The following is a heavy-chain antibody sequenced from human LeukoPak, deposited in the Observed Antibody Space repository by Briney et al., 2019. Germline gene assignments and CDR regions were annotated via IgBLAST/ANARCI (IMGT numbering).Heavy chain of an antibody. Sequence: GGFLRLSCAASGFTFSSYSMNWVRQAPGKGLEWVSSISSSSSYIYYADSVKGRFTISRDNAKNTLYLQMNSLRAEDTAVYYCARKGNAFDIWGQGTMVTVSS. J-gene: IGHJ3*02. V-gene: IGHV3-21*01. CDR1: GFTFSSYS. CDR2: ISSSSSYI. D-gene: IGHD3-10*01. CDR3: ARKGNAFDI.